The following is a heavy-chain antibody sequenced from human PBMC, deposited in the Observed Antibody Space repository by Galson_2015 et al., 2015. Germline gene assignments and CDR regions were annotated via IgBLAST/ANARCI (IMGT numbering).Heavy chain of an antibody. V-gene: IGHV6-1*01. Sequence: CAISGDSVSSNSAAWNWIRQSPSRGLEWLGRTYYRSKWYNDYAVSVKSRITINPDTSKNQFSLQLNSVTPEDTGGYYCARETFLGITFGGVVARGYFELWGRGTLVAVSS. CDR1: GDSVSSNSAA. J-gene: IGHJ2*01. CDR3: ARETFLGITFGGVVARGYFEL. D-gene: IGHD3-16*02. CDR2: TYYRSKWYN.